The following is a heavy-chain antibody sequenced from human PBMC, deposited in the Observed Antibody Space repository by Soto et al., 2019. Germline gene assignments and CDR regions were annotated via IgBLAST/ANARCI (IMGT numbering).Heavy chain of an antibody. CDR3: ARAPAIRPYYFDY. J-gene: IGHJ4*02. V-gene: IGHV3-33*01. CDR2: IWYDGSNK. Sequence: QVQLVESGGGVVQPGRSLRLSCAASGFTFSSYGMHWVRQAPGKGLEWVAVIWYDGSNKYYADSVKGRFTISRDNSKNTRYRKMNSRRAEDTAVYYCARAPAIRPYYFDYWGQGTLVTVSS. D-gene: IGHD3-3*02. CDR1: GFTFSSYG.